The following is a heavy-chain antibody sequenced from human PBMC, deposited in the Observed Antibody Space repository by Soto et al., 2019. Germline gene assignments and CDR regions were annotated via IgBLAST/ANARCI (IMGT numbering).Heavy chain of an antibody. CDR3: ALASDFLQNSANYDDAFDN. CDR1: GFTFSDYS. Sequence: QVQLVESGGGLVKPGGSLRLSCAASGFTFSDYSMSWIRQAPGKGLEWVSYISSSGSTIYYADSVKGRFTISTDNAKNSLYLQMNSLRAADTAVYYCALASDFLQNSANYDDAFDNWGQGTMVTVSS. V-gene: IGHV3-11*01. CDR2: ISSSGSTI. D-gene: IGHD1-26*01. J-gene: IGHJ3*02.